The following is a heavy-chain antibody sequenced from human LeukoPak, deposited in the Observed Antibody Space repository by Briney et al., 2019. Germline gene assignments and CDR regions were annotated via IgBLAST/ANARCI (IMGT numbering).Heavy chain of an antibody. J-gene: IGHJ5*02. CDR2: IRYDGSNK. D-gene: IGHD3-10*01. Sequence: GGSLRLSCAASGFTFSSYGMHWVRQAPGKGLEWVAFIRYDGSNKYYADSVKGRFTISRDNSKNTLYLQMNSLRAEDTAVYYCAKDYYGSGSLRGFDPWGQGTLVTVSS. CDR3: AKDYYGSGSLRGFDP. CDR1: GFTFSSYG. V-gene: IGHV3-30*02.